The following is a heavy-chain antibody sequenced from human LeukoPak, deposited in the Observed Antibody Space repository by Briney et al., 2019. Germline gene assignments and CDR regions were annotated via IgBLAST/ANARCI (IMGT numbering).Heavy chain of an antibody. CDR3: ARGLAVAGTAGGY. Sequence: PSETLSLTCAVYGGSFSGYYWSWIRQPPGKGLEWIGEINHSGSTNYNPSLKRRVTISVDTSKNQFSLKLSSVTAADTAVYYCARGLAVAGTAGGYWGQGTLVTVSS. J-gene: IGHJ4*02. CDR2: INHSGST. CDR1: GGSFSGYY. D-gene: IGHD6-19*01. V-gene: IGHV4-34*01.